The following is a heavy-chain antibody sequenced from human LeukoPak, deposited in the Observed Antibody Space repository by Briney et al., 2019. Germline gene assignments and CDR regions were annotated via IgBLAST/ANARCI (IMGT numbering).Heavy chain of an antibody. CDR3: AREAMFGGAQFIDH. D-gene: IGHD3-10*02. CDR1: GFTVSSNY. V-gene: IGHV3-53*01. CDR2: IDRGGST. Sequence: PGGCLRLSCAASGFTVSSNYMSWVRQAPGKGLEWVAVIDRGGSTYYEDSVKVRVTISRDNSKNTLYIQMSTLRAEDTAVYYGAREAMFGGAQFIDHWGQGTLVTVSS. J-gene: IGHJ4*02.